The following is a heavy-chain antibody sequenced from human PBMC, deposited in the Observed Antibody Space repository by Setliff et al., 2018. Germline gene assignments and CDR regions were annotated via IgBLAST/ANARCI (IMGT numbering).Heavy chain of an antibody. J-gene: IGHJ4*02. Sequence: PGGSLRLSCAASGFKFRNTWMNWVRQAQGKGLEWVANINPDGKEEYYVDSVKGRFTVSRDNAKNSLYLQMHSLRVEDMAVYYCARDLTGHYGDYNWGQGTLVTVSS. CDR2: INPDGKEE. D-gene: IGHD4-17*01. CDR1: GFKFRNTW. CDR3: ARDLTGHYGDYN. V-gene: IGHV3-7*01.